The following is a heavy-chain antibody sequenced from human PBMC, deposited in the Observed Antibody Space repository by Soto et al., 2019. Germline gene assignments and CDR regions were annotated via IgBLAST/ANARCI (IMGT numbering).Heavy chain of an antibody. CDR1: GFTSSSYA. CDR2: ISGSGDST. CDR3: AKARPLVGATYFDY. J-gene: IGHJ4*02. Sequence: GGSLRLSSAASGFTSSSYAMSWVRQVPGKGLEWASAISGSGDSTYHADSVKGRFTISRDNSKNTPYPQMNSLRAEDTSVYYCAKARPLVGATYFDYWGQGTLVTVSS. D-gene: IGHD1-26*01. V-gene: IGHV3-23*01.